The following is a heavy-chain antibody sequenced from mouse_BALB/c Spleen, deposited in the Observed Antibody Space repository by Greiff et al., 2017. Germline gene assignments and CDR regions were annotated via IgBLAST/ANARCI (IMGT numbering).Heavy chain of an antibody. V-gene: IGHV3-2*02. CDR1: GYSITSDYA. J-gene: IGHJ3*01. CDR3: ARYDYDSAWFAY. D-gene: IGHD2-4*01. Sequence: EVQLQESGPGLVKPSQSLSLTCTVTGYSITSDYAWNWIRQFPGNKLEWMGYISYSGSTSYNPSLKSRISITRDTSKNQFFLQLNSVTTEDTATYYCARYDYDSAWFAYWGQGTLVTVSA. CDR2: ISYSGST.